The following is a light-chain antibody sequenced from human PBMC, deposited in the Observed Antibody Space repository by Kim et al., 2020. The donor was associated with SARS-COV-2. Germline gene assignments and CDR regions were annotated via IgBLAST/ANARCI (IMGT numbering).Light chain of an antibody. CDR2: WAS. CDR1: QSVLNRSNNKNY. V-gene: IGKV4-1*01. J-gene: IGKJ4*01. CDR3: QQYYAPPLT. Sequence: DIVMTQSPDSLALSLGERATINCKSSQSVLNRSNNKNYLAWYHQKPGQPPKLLIYWASTRESGVPDRFSGSGSGTDFTLTISSLQADDVAVYYCQQYYAPPLTFGGGTKLEIK.